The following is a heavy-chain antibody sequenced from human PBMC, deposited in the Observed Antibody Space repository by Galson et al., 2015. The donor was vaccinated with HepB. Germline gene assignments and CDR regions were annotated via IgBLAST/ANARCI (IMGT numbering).Heavy chain of an antibody. V-gene: IGHV3-33*08. CDR3: ARRVDTAMGEPLHF. CDR2: IWYDGSNR. Sequence: SLRLSCAASGFTFSGYGMHWVRQAPGKGLEWVAVIWYDGSNRYYADSVKGRFTISRDNSRNTLYLQMNSLRAEDTAVYYGARRVDTAMGEPLHFWGPGTMVTVSS. J-gene: IGHJ3*01. D-gene: IGHD5-18*01. CDR1: GFTFSGYG.